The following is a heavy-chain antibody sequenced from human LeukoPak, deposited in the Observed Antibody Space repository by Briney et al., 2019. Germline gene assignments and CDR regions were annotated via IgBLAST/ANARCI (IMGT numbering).Heavy chain of an antibody. D-gene: IGHD2-15*01. Sequence: GGSLRLSCVASGFTFSSYAMSWVLQAPGKGLEWVSGISFSGGSTYYADSVKGRFTISRDNSKNTLYLQMNSLRAEDTAVYYYAKVQTSGLYFFQHLGQGTLVTVSS. J-gene: IGHJ1*01. V-gene: IGHV3-23*01. CDR2: ISFSGGST. CDR3: AKVQTSGLYFFQH. CDR1: GFTFSSYA.